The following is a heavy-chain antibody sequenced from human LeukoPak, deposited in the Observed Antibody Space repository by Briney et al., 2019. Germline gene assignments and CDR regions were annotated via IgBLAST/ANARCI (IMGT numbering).Heavy chain of an antibody. V-gene: IGHV3-23*01. J-gene: IGHJ4*02. CDR2: ISGSGGST. CDR1: GFTFSSYA. Sequence: GGSLRLSCAASGFTFSSYAMSWVRQAPGKGLEWVSAISGSGGSTYYADSVKGRFTISRDNSKNTLYQQMNSLRAEDTAVYYCAKAMAPFYDYFDYWGQGTLVTVSS. D-gene: IGHD3-10*01. CDR3: AKAMAPFYDYFDY.